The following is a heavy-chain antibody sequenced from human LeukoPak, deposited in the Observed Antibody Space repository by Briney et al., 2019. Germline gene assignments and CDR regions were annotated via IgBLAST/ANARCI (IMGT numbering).Heavy chain of an antibody. V-gene: IGHV3-48*02. Sequence: PGGSLRLSWAASGFTFSSYSMNWVRQAPGKGLEWVSYISSSSSTIYYADSVKGRFTISRDNAKNSLYLQMNSLRDEDTAVYYCARDREVDTAMGYFDYWGQGTLVTVSS. J-gene: IGHJ4*02. D-gene: IGHD5-18*01. CDR1: GFTFSSYS. CDR3: ARDREVDTAMGYFDY. CDR2: ISSSSSTI.